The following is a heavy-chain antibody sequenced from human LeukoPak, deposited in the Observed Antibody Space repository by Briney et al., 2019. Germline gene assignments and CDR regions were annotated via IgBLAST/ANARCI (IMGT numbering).Heavy chain of an antibody. V-gene: IGHV4-34*01. CDR2: VNHSGTA. Sequence: SETLSLTCAIHGGSFSGYYWSWIRQPPGQGLEWIGEVNHSGTARYNPSLESRVTISVDTSKCQSSLNVYFVTAAETAVYYCASLNPFSGRRNAFDIWGQGAMVTVSS. CDR1: GGSFSGYY. CDR3: ASLNPFSGRRNAFDI. J-gene: IGHJ3*02. D-gene: IGHD1-26*01.